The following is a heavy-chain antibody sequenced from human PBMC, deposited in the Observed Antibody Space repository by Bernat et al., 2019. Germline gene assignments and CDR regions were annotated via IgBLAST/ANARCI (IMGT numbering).Heavy chain of an antibody. CDR3: ASHGEGMATIFSHELAGAFDI. J-gene: IGHJ3*02. Sequence: QVQLVQSGAEVKKPGSSVKVSCKASGGTFSSYAISWVRQAPGQGLEWMGGIIPIFGTANYAQKFQGRVTITADESTSTAYMELSSLRSEDTAVYYCASHGEGMATIFSHELAGAFDIWGQGTMVTVSS. CDR1: GGTFSSYA. CDR2: IIPIFGTA. D-gene: IGHD5-24*01. V-gene: IGHV1-69*01.